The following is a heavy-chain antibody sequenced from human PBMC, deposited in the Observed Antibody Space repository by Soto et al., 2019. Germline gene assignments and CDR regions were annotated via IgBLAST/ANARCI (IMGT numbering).Heavy chain of an antibody. V-gene: IGHV4-39*01. Sequence: SETVSLTCIVSGGSTSSSSHYWGWIRQPPGKGLEWIASIYYSGSTSYNPSLKSRVTISVDTSKNQFSLKLTSVTAADTAVYYCARHEALSANNYYGMDVWGQGTTVTVSS. D-gene: IGHD2-8*01. CDR2: IYYSGST. CDR1: GGSTSSSSHY. J-gene: IGHJ6*02. CDR3: ARHEALSANNYYGMDV.